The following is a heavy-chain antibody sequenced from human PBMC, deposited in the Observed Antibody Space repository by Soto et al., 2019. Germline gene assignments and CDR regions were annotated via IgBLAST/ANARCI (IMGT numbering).Heavy chain of an antibody. D-gene: IGHD1-26*01. CDR3: ASQFEYSGSYYLGEGYFDY. V-gene: IGHV4-39*01. J-gene: IGHJ4*02. CDR2: IYYSGST. CDR1: GGSISSSSYY. Sequence: SETLSLTCTVSGGSISSSSYYWGWIRQPPGKGLEWIGSIYYSGSTYYNPSLKSRVTISVDTSKNQFSLKLRSVTAADTAVYYCASQFEYSGSYYLGEGYFDYWGQGTLVTVSS.